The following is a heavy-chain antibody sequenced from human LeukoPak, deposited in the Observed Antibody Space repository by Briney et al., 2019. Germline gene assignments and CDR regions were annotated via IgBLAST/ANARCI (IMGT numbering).Heavy chain of an antibody. V-gene: IGHV3-23*01. J-gene: IGHJ4*02. Sequence: GGPLRLSCTASGFTFSAYAMMWVRQAPGKGPEWVPAIRGGGGSAFYADSVRGRFATSRDNSKSILYLQMDRLRAEDTAVYYCANSGPGLGWSRCYLDFWGRGTLVTVSS. D-gene: IGHD6-19*01. CDR3: ANSGPGLGWSRCYLDF. CDR1: GFTFSAYA. CDR2: IRGGGGSA.